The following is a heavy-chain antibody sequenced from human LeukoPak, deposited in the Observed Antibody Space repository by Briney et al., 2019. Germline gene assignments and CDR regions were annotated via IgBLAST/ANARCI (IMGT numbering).Heavy chain of an antibody. CDR2: IKKDGSEK. Sequence: GGSLRLSCAASGFTFSSYWMSWVRQAPGKGLEWVASIKKDGSEKYYVDSVKGRFIIFRDNAKNSLYLQMNSLRVEDTAVYYCARAWGYFDYWGQGTLVTVSS. V-gene: IGHV3-7*01. CDR1: GFTFSSYW. CDR3: ARAWGYFDY. J-gene: IGHJ4*02. D-gene: IGHD3-16*01.